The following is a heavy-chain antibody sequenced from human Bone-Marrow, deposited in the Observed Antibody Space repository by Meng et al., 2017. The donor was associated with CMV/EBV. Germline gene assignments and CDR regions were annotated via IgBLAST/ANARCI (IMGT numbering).Heavy chain of an antibody. D-gene: IGHD3-3*01. CDR2: IRYDGSNK. J-gene: IGHJ3*02. CDR3: ARDDVYYDFWSGYYPDAFDI. V-gene: IGHV3-30*02. Sequence: GESLKISCAASGFTFSSYGMHWVRQAPGKGLEWVAFIRYDGSNKYYADSVKGRFTISRDNSKNTLYLQMNSLRAEDTAVYYCARDDVYYDFWSGYYPDAFDIWGQGTMVTVSS. CDR1: GFTFSSYG.